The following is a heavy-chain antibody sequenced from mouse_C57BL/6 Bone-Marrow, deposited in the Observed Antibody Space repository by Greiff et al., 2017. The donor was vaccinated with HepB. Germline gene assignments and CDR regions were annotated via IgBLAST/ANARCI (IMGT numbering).Heavy chain of an antibody. J-gene: IGHJ2*01. CDR3: AKTNWGLDY. Sequence: EVKVEESGGGLVKPGGSLKLSCAASGFTFSSYAMSWVRQTPEKRLEWVATISDGGSYTYYPDNVKGRFTISRDNAKNNLYLQMSHLKSEDTAMYYCAKTNWGLDYWGQGTTLTVSS. V-gene: IGHV5-4*03. CDR2: ISDGGSYT. D-gene: IGHD4-1*01. CDR1: GFTFSSYA.